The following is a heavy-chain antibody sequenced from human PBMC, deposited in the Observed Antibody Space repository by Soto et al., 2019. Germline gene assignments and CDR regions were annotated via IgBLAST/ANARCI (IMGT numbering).Heavy chain of an antibody. Sequence: QVQLVESGGGVVQPGRSLRLSCAASGFTFSSYGMHWVRQAPGKGLEWVAVISYDGSNKYYADSVKGRFTISRDNSKNTLYLQMNSLRAEDTAVYYCAKGTISEGGRYNWFDPWGQGTLVTVSS. V-gene: IGHV3-30*18. CDR1: GFTFSSYG. D-gene: IGHD3-3*01. CDR3: AKGTISEGGRYNWFDP. CDR2: ISYDGSNK. J-gene: IGHJ5*02.